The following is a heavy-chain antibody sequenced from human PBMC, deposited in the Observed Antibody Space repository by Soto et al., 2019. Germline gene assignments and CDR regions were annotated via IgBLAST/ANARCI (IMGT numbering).Heavy chain of an antibody. J-gene: IGHJ4*02. V-gene: IGHV3-74*01. CDR2: IKNDGSST. Sequence: GGSLRLSCAASGFTFSSHWMHWLRQLPGKGLVWVSRIKNDGSSTRYADSVKGRFTISRDNARDTLYLQMNSLIAEDTAVYYCARDRSDMVTNYHPMFDYWGQGTLVTV. D-gene: IGHD5-18*01. CDR3: ARDRSDMVTNYHPMFDY. CDR1: GFTFSSHW.